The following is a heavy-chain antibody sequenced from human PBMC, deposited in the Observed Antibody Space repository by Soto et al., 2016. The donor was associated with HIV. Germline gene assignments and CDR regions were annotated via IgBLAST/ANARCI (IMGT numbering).Heavy chain of an antibody. CDR2: VSSDGINK. D-gene: IGHD3-22*01. V-gene: IGHV3-30*03. Sequence: VQLVEPGGGVVQPGRSLRLSCSASGFTFSSYTMHWVRQTPGKGLEWVAVVSSDGINKYYADSVKGRFTISRDKSKNTLYLQMNNLRVEDTAVYYCARGTAAGWLPAPLWGQGTLVSVSS. J-gene: IGHJ4*02. CDR1: GFTFSSYT. CDR3: ARGTAAGWLPAPL.